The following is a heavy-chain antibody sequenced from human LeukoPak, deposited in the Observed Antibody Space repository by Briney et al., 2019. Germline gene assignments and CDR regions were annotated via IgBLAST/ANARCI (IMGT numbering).Heavy chain of an antibody. J-gene: IGHJ6*02. V-gene: IGHV3-23*01. CDR1: GFTFRSHA. CDR2: IYENGGTT. Sequence: GGSLRLSCVGSGFTFRSHAMSWVRQAPEKGLEFVSGIYENGGTTYYADSVKGRFSISRDNSKNTLYLQMNSLRGEDTAVYYCARDLLGMDVWGQGTTVTVTS. CDR3: ARDLLGMDV.